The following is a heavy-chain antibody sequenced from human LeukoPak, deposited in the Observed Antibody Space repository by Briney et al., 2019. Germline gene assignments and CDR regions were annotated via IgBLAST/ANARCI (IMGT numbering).Heavy chain of an antibody. CDR2: ISAYNGNT. CDR3: ARFTIHYVWESYRYSHLFDY. CDR1: GYTFTSYG. D-gene: IGHD3-16*02. Sequence: ASVKVSCTASGYTFTSYGISWVRQAPGQGLEWMGWISAYNGNTNYAQKLQGRVTMTTDTSTSTAYMELRSLRSDDTAVYYCARFTIHYVWESYRYSHLFDYWGQGTLVTVSS. V-gene: IGHV1-18*01. J-gene: IGHJ4*02.